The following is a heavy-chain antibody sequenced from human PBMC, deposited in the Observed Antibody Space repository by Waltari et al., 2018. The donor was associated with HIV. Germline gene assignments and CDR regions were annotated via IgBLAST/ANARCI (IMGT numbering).Heavy chain of an antibody. D-gene: IGHD3-3*02. CDR2: IKRDGSEK. J-gene: IGHJ4*02. V-gene: IGHV3-7*01. Sequence: EVQLVESGGGLVQPGGSLRLSCAASGFTFSNYWMSWVRQAPGKGLEWVANIKRDGSEKHYVDSVKCRFTVSRDNAKNSLYLQINSLRAEDTAVYYCARDEISYFDYWGQGTLVTVSS. CDR3: ARDEISYFDY. CDR1: GFTFSNYW.